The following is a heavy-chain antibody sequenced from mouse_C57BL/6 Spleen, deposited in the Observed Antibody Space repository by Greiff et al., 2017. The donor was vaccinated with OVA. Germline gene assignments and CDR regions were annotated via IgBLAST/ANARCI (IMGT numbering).Heavy chain of an antibody. V-gene: IGHV10-3*01. CDR2: IRSKSSNYAT. CDR1: GFTFNTYA. CDR3: VRGATTVVARGYYAMDY. D-gene: IGHD1-1*01. Sequence: EVQLVESGGGLVQPKGSLKLSCAASGFTFNTYAMHWVRQAPGKGLEWVARIRSKSSNYATYYADSVKDRFTISRDDSQSMLYLQMNNLKTEDTAMYYCVRGATTVVARGYYAMDYWGQGTSVTVSS. J-gene: IGHJ4*01.